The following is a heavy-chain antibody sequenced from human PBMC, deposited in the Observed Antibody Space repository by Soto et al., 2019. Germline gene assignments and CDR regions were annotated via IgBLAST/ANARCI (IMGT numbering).Heavy chain of an antibody. Sequence: GASVKVSCKASGGTFSSYAISWVRQAPGQGLEWMGGIIPIFGTANYAQKFQGRVTITADESTSTAYMELSSLRAEDTAVYYCAKDREDGNNRPWIAYYDFWSGSLYAGQNWGQGTLVTVSS. CDR3: AKDREDGNNRPWIAYYDFWSGSLYAGQN. CDR2: IIPIFGTA. D-gene: IGHD3-3*01. CDR1: GGTFSSYA. J-gene: IGHJ4*02. V-gene: IGHV1-69*13.